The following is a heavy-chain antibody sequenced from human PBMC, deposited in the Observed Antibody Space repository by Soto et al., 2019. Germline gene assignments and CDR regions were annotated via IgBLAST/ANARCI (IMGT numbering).Heavy chain of an antibody. V-gene: IGHV3-53*04. CDR2: TYSGGST. CDR1: GFSVSSNY. CDR3: ASGRCGGDCYSFGF. D-gene: IGHD2-21*02. J-gene: IGHJ4*02. Sequence: EVQLGESGGGSVQPGGSLRLSCAASGFSVSSNYMSWVRQAPGKGLEWVSLTYSGGSTYYADSVKGRFTISRHKSKNTLDLQMDSLRVEDTAVYYCASGRCGGDCYSFGFWGQGTLVTVSS.